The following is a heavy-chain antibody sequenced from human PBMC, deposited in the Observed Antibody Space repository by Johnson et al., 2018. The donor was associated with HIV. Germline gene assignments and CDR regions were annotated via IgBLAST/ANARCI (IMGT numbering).Heavy chain of an antibody. CDR2: IYSGGST. CDR3: ASTRLVAFDI. D-gene: IGHD6-6*01. V-gene: IGHV3-66*01. CDR1: GFSVSSKY. Sequence: VQLVESGGGLVQPGGSLRLSCAASGFSVSSKYMSWVSQAPGKGLEWVSVIYSGGSTCYADSVKGRLTISRDNSGYTLYLQMDSLRVEDAAVYYCASTRLVAFDIWGQGTMFTVSS. J-gene: IGHJ3*02.